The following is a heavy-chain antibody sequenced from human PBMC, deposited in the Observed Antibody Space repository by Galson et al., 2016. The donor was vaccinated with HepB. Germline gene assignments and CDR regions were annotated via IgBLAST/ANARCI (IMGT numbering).Heavy chain of an antibody. V-gene: IGHV1-8*01. CDR3: ARGLLPRYFDWFYYYYGMDV. CDR1: GYTFTSYV. CDR2: MNPNSGNT. D-gene: IGHD3-9*01. J-gene: IGHJ6*02. Sequence: SVKVSCKASGYTFTSYVINWVRQATGQGLEWMGWMNPNSGNTGYAQKFQGRVTMTRNTSISTAYMELSSLRSEDTAVYYCARGLLPRYFDWFYYYYGMDVWGQGTTVTVSS.